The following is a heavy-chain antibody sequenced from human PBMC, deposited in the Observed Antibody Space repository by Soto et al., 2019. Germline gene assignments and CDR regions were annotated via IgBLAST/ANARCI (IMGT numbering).Heavy chain of an antibody. Sequence: ASVKVSCKASGYTFTSYGISWVRQAPGQGLEWMGWISAYNGNTNYAQKLQGRVTMTTDTSTSTAYMELRSLRSDDTAVYYCARDHDSSSWYPNWFDPWGQGTRVTVSS. CDR2: ISAYNGNT. CDR1: GYTFTSYG. V-gene: IGHV1-18*04. D-gene: IGHD6-13*01. CDR3: ARDHDSSSWYPNWFDP. J-gene: IGHJ5*02.